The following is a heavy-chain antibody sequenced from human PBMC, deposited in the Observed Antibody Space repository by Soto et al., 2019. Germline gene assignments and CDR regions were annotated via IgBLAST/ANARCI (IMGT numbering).Heavy chain of an antibody. CDR2: IPSRGRP. V-gene: IGHV4-30-4*01. CDR1: GASVAGGSYY. J-gene: IGHJ5*02. D-gene: IGHD5-12*01. Sequence: QVQLRESGPGLVKPSQTLSLTCSVSGASVAGGSYYWSWVRQPPGKGLEWIGYIPSRGRPFYNPSLTSRATISADTSKHQLSLQLTSVTAADTAVYYCARDTYSGYDFGLWGQGTLVTVSS. CDR3: ARDTYSGYDFGL.